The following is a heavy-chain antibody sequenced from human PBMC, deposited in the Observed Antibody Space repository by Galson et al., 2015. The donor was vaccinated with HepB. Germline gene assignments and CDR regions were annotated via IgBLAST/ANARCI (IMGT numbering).Heavy chain of an antibody. D-gene: IGHD2-2*01. Sequence: SVKVSCKASGGTFISYAISWVRQAPGQGLEWMGGIIPIFSTANYAQKFQGRVTITADESTSTAYMELSSLRSEDTAVYYCARGEDCSSTSCGGPYYYYYMDVWGKGTTVTVSS. V-gene: IGHV1-69*13. CDR2: IIPIFSTA. CDR3: ARGEDCSSTSCGGPYYYYYMDV. J-gene: IGHJ6*03. CDR1: GGTFISYA.